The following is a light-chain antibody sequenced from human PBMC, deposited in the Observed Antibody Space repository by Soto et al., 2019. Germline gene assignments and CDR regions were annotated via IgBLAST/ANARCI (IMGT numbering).Light chain of an antibody. V-gene: IGLV2-14*02. CDR1: SSDFGNYNL. CDR2: EVN. Sequence: QSALTQPASVSGSPGQSITISCTGTSSDFGNYNLVSWYQQHPGKVPKLILFEVNKRPSGVSGRFSGSKSGNTASLTISGLQAEDEADYYCSSFTNNNTPHVVFGGGTKLTVL. J-gene: IGLJ2*01. CDR3: SSFTNNNTPHVV.